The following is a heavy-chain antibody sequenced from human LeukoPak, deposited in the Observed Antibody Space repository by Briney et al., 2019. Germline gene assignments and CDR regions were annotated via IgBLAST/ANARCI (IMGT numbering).Heavy chain of an antibody. V-gene: IGHV3-21*01. CDR3: ASYYGGSYYFDY. D-gene: IGHD4-23*01. CDR2: ISSSSSYI. Sequence: GGSLRLSCAASGFTFSSYSMNWVRQAPGKGLEWVSSISSSSSYIYYADSVKGRFTISRDNAKNSLYLQMNSLRAEDTAVYYCASYYGGSYYFDYWGQGTLVTVSS. CDR1: GFTFSSYS. J-gene: IGHJ4*02.